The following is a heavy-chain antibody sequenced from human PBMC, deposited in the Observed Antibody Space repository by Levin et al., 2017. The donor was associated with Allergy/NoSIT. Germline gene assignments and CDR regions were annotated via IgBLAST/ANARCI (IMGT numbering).Heavy chain of an antibody. J-gene: IGHJ4*02. D-gene: IGHD2-15*01. V-gene: IGHV3-30*18. Sequence: GGSLRLSCAASGFTFSSYGMHWVRQAPGKGLEWVAVISYDGSNKYYADSVKGRFTISRDNSKNTLYLQMNSLRAEDTAVYYCAKDPRDIVVVVAATFDYWGQGTLVTVSS. CDR3: AKDPRDIVVVVAATFDY. CDR1: GFTFSSYG. CDR2: ISYDGSNK.